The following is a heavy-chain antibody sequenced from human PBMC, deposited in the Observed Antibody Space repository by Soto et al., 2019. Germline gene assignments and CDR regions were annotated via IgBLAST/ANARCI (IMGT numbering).Heavy chain of an antibody. V-gene: IGHV1-69*04. CDR2: IIPIIGII. J-gene: IGHJ5*02. CDR1: GGTFSTYT. Sequence: ASVKVSCKASGGTFSTYTITWVRQAPGQGLEWMGRIIPIIGIINYAQKFQGRVTITADKFTGTAYMELTRLRSDDTAVYYCARDSDSHYNDSHASSYPWGQGTLVTVSS. D-gene: IGHD3-22*01. CDR3: ARDSDSHYNDSHASSYP.